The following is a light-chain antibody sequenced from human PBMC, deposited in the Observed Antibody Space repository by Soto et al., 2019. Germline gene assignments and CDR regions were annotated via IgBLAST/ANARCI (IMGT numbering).Light chain of an antibody. CDR2: GAS. V-gene: IGKV3D-20*02. CDR3: QHRSIWPVS. J-gene: IGKJ5*01. Sequence: EIVLTQSPGTLSLSPGERATLPCRASQSVSSSYLAWYQQKPGQAPRLLIYGASSRATGIPDRFSGSGSGTDFTLTITSLEPEDFAVYYCQHRSIWPVSFGQGTRLEI. CDR1: QSVSSSY.